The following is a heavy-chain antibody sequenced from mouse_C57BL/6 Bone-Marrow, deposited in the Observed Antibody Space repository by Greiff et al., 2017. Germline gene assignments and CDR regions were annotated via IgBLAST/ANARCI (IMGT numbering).Heavy chain of an antibody. CDR2: ISNGGGST. Sequence: EVMLVESGGGLVQPGGSLKLSCAASGFTFSDYYMYWVRQTPEKRLEWVAYISNGGGSTYYPDTVKGRFTISRDNAKNTLYLQMRRLKSDDTAMYYCARQDYYGSSWFAYWGQGTLVTVSA. CDR3: ARQDYYGSSWFAY. CDR1: GFTFSDYY. J-gene: IGHJ3*01. D-gene: IGHD1-1*01. V-gene: IGHV5-12*01.